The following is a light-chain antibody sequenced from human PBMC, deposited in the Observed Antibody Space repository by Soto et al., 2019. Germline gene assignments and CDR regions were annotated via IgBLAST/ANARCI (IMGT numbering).Light chain of an antibody. J-gene: IGLJ1*01. CDR3: CSYAGGYTYV. Sequence: QSVLTQPPSVSGSPGQSVTISCTGTSSDIGGYNYVSWYQQHPGKAPKFMIYDVNKRPSGVPDRFSGSKSGNTASLTTSGLQAEDEADYYCCSYAGGYTYVFGSGTKVTVL. V-gene: IGLV2-11*01. CDR2: DVN. CDR1: SSDIGGYNY.